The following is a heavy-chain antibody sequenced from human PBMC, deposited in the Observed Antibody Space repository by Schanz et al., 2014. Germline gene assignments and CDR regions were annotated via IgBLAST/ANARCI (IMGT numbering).Heavy chain of an antibody. Sequence: EVQLVESGGGLVQPGRSLRLSCAASGFTVSSNYMSWVRQAPGKGLEWVSAISGGGGSTYFADSVKGRFTISRDNSKNTLYLQMNSLRAEDTAVYYCAKASGSYGMDVWGQGTTVTVSS. V-gene: IGHV3-23*04. CDR1: GFTVSSNY. J-gene: IGHJ6*02. D-gene: IGHD1-26*01. CDR3: AKASGSYGMDV. CDR2: ISGGGGST.